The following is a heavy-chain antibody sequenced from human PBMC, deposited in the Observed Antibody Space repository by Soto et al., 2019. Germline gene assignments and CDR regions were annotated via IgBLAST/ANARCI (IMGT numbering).Heavy chain of an antibody. Sequence: PSETLSLTCTVSGGSISSYYWSWIRQPPGKGLEWIGYIYYSGSTNYNPSLKSRVTISVDTSKNQFSLKLSSVTAADTAVYYCARGGGYNWNDVRATTYYYYYGMDVWGQGTTVTVSS. V-gene: IGHV4-59*01. D-gene: IGHD1-20*01. CDR3: ARGGGYNWNDVRATTYYYYYGMDV. J-gene: IGHJ6*02. CDR2: IYYSGST. CDR1: GGSISSYY.